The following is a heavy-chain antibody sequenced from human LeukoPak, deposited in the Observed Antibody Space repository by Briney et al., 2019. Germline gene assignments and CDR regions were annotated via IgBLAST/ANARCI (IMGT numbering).Heavy chain of an antibody. J-gene: IGHJ4*02. CDR1: GGTFSSYA. CDR3: ARVESEGVRF. Sequence: GASVKVSCKASGGTFSSYAISWVRQAPGQGLEWMGGIIPIFGTASYAQKFQGRVTMTRDTSTSTVYMELSSLRSEDTAVYYCARVESEGVRFWGQGTLVTVSS. D-gene: IGHD3-10*01. CDR2: IIPIFGTA. V-gene: IGHV1-69*05.